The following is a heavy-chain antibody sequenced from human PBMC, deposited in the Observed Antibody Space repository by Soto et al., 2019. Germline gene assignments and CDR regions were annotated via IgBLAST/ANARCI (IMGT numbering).Heavy chain of an antibody. D-gene: IGHD3-3*01. J-gene: IGHJ5*02. V-gene: IGHV4-59*08. CDR3: ARHKYFTTNDWFDP. CDR1: GGSIRSYS. CDR2: VYNRGST. Sequence: PSETLSLTCTVSGGSIRSYSWSWIRQSPGKGLEWIGYVYNRGSTNYNPSLRSRVTISLDMSKNQFSLNLSSVTAADTAMYYCARHKYFTTNDWFDPWGQGTLVTVSS.